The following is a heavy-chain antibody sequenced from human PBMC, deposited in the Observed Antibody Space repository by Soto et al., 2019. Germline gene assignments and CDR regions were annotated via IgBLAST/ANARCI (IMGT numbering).Heavy chain of an antibody. V-gene: IGHV1-58*01. J-gene: IGHJ6*02. CDR1: GFTFTSSA. Sequence: SVKVSCKASGFTFTSSAVQWVRQARGQRLEWIGWIVVGGGNTNYAQKFQERVTITRDMSTSTAYMELSSLRSEDTAVYYCAAGITWVFDYYGMDVWGQGTTVTVSS. CDR2: IVVGGGNT. CDR3: AAGITWVFDYYGMDV. D-gene: IGHD1-20*01.